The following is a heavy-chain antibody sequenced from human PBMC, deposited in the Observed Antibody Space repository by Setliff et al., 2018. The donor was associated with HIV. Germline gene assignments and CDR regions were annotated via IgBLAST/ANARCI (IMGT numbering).Heavy chain of an antibody. J-gene: IGHJ4*02. CDR2: IIHSGGT. V-gene: IGHV4-34*01. CDR1: GGSFSGYY. CDR3: ARGGLGVVGALDY. Sequence: PSETLSLTCAVYGGSFSGYYWTWIRQLPGRGLEWIGEIIHSGGTNYNRSLKSRVTISVDTSKNQFSLNLSSVTAADTAVYYCARGGLGVVGALDYWSRGTLGTVS. D-gene: IGHD2-15*01.